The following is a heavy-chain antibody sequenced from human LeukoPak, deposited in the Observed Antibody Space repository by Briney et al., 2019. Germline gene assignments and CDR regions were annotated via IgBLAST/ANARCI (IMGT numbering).Heavy chain of an antibody. Sequence: GGSLRLSCAASGFTFSNYGLHWVRQAPGKGLEWVAFIRYDGNNKYYADSVKGRFTISRDNSKNTLYLQMNSLRDGDTAVYYCAKEGAKSITLIRGVISYWGQGTLVTVSS. V-gene: IGHV3-30*02. J-gene: IGHJ4*02. CDR3: AKEGAKSITLIRGVISY. D-gene: IGHD3-10*01. CDR2: IRYDGNNK. CDR1: GFTFSNYG.